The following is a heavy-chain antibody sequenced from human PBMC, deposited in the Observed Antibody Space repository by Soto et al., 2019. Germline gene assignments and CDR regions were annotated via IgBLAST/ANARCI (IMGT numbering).Heavy chain of an antibody. J-gene: IGHJ6*02. CDR3: PRVYPGSGWPYHYYGMDV. Sequence: GGSLRLSCVASGFTFSTYWMSWVRQAPGKGLEWVANIKQDGSEEYYVDSVKDRFTISRDNAKNSLYLQMNSLRAEDSAVYYCPRVYPGSGWPYHYYGMDVWGQGTTVTVSS. CDR2: IKQDGSEE. V-gene: IGHV3-7*01. CDR1: GFTFSTYW. D-gene: IGHD6-19*01.